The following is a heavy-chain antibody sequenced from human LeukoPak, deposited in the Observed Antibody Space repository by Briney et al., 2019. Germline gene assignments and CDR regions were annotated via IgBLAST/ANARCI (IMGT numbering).Heavy chain of an antibody. CDR1: GGSISSYY. J-gene: IGHJ4*02. V-gene: IGHV4-4*07. CDR2: IYTSGST. Sequence: AATQSLTCTVSGGSISSYYRRWIRLAAGKGLQWIGRIYTSGSTDYNPSLKTRLTMSVDTSKNQSSLKASSVTAADTAVYYCARGGSSWQSFDYWGQGTLVTVSS. CDR3: ARGGSSWQSFDY. D-gene: IGHD6-13*01.